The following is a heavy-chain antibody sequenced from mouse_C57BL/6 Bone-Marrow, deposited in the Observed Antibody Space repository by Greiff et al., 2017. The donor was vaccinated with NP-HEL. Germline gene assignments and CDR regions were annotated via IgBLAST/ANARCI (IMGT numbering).Heavy chain of an antibody. Sequence: EVQLQQSGPGLVKPSQSLSLTCSVTGYSITSGYYWNWIRQFPGNKLEWMGYISYDGSNNYNPSLKNRISITRDTSKNQFFLKLNSVTTEDTATYYCARVLPGYFDVWGTGTTVTVSS. J-gene: IGHJ1*03. CDR1: GYSITSGYY. CDR3: ARVLPGYFDV. V-gene: IGHV3-6*01. D-gene: IGHD1-1*01. CDR2: ISYDGSN.